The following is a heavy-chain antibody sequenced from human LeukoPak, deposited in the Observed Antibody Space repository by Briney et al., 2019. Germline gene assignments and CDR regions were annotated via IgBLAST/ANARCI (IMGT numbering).Heavy chain of an antibody. CDR1: GSTFNSYE. D-gene: IGHD1-20*01. CDR2: ISSSGSTI. CDR3: ARRGYNWKFDY. J-gene: IGHJ4*02. V-gene: IGHV3-48*03. Sequence: GVSLRLSCAASGSTFNSYEMNWVRQAPGKGLEGVSYISSSGSTIYYADSVKGRFTISRDNANNSLYLQMNSLRAEDTAVYYCARRGYNWKFDYWGQGTLVTVSS.